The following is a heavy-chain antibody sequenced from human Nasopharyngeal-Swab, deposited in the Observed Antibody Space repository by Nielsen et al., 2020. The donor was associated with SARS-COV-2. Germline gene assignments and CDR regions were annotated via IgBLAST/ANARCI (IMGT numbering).Heavy chain of an antibody. D-gene: IGHD6-13*01. V-gene: IGHV4-61*02. CDR2: ILTNGST. CDR3: AKKDKLQHLDAFDI. CDR1: GGSISSGSYY. Sequence: SETLSLTCTVSGGSISSGSYYWSWIRQPAGKGLEWIGRILTNGSTNYNPSLKSRITISVDTSKNQFSLRLSSVTAADTAVYYCAKKDKLQHLDAFDIWGQVTVVNVSS. J-gene: IGHJ3*02.